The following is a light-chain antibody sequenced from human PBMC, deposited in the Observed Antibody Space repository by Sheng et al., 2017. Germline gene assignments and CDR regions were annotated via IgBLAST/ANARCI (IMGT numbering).Light chain of an antibody. CDR1: SSDLDVYNY. J-gene: IGLJ2*01. CDR2: DVS. V-gene: IGLV2-11*01. CDR3: CSYAGSYTV. Sequence: QSALTQPASVSESPGQSITISCTGTSSDLDVYNYVSWYQQHPGKAPKLMIYDVSDRPSGVPDRFSGSKSGNTASLTISGLQAEDEADYYCCSYAGSYTVFGGGTKLTVL.